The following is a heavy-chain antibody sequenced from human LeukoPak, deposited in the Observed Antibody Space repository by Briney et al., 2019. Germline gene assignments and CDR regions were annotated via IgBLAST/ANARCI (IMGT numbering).Heavy chain of an antibody. CDR1: GYTFTSYG. CDR3: ARADIVVVPADSWFDP. CDR2: ISAYNGNT. V-gene: IGHV1-18*04. J-gene: IGHJ5*02. Sequence: ASVTVSCKASGYTFTSYGISWVRQAPGQGLEWMGWISAYNGNTNYAQKIQGSVTMTTDTSTSTAYMELRSLRSDDTAVYYCARADIVVVPADSWFDPWGQGTLVTVSS. D-gene: IGHD2-2*01.